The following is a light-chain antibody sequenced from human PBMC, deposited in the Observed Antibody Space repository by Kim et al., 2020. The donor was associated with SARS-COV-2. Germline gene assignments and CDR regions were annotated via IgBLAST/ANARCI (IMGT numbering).Light chain of an antibody. CDR2: DVS. CDR3: SSYTSSSTPWV. J-gene: IGLJ3*02. CDR1: SSDVGGYNY. Sequence: QSALTQPASVSGSPGQSITISFTGTSSDVGGYNYVSWYQQHPGKAPKLMIYDVSNRPSGVSNRFSGSKSGNTASLTISGLQAEDEADYYCSSYTSSSTPWVFGGGTQLTVL. V-gene: IGLV2-14*03.